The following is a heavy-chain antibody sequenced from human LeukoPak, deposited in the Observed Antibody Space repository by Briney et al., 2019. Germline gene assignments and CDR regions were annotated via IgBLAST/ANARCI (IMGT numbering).Heavy chain of an antibody. Sequence: ASVKVSCKASGYTFTGYYMHWVRQAPGQGLEWMGWINPNSGGTNYAQKFQGRVAMTRDTSISTAYMELSRLRSDDTAVYYCARTPEGPYYYMDVWGKGTTVTIPS. CDR1: GYTFTGYY. J-gene: IGHJ6*03. CDR3: ARTPEGPYYYMDV. V-gene: IGHV1-2*02. D-gene: IGHD2-15*01. CDR2: INPNSGGT.